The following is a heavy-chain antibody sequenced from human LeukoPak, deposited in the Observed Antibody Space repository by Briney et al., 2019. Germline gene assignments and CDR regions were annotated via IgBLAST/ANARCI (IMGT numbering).Heavy chain of an antibody. V-gene: IGHV4-59*01. J-gene: IGHJ4*02. Sequence: SETLSLTCTVSGGSIGSYYWSWIRQPPGKGLEWIGYIYYSGSTNYNPSLKSRVTISVDTSKNQFSLKLSSVTAADTAVYYCARTFRGSIDYWGQGTLVTVSS. CDR1: GGSIGSYY. CDR2: IYYSGST. CDR3: ARTFRGSIDY. D-gene: IGHD2-2*01.